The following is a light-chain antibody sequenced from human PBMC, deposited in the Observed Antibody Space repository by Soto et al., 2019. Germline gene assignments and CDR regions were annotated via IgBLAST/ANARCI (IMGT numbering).Light chain of an antibody. J-gene: IGLJ2*01. CDR2: EVD. CDR1: GSDVGAYKY. CDR3: CSYAGTYSPV. V-gene: IGLV2-8*01. Sequence: QSVLTQPPSASGSPGQSLTISCAGTGSDVGAYKYVSWYQQHPGKAPKLIIYEVDKRPSGVPDRFSGSKSGNTASLTISGLQADDEADYYCCSYAGTYSPVLGGGTQLTVL.